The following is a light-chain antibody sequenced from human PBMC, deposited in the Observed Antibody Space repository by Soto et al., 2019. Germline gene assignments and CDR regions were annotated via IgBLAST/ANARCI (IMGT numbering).Light chain of an antibody. J-gene: IGLJ1*01. V-gene: IGLV2-14*01. CDR3: SSYTSSSPYV. CDR1: SSDVGGYNY. Sequence: QSALTQPASVSGSPGQSITISCTGTSSDVGGYNYVSWYQQHPGKAPKLMIYEASTRPSGVSNRFSGSKSGNTASLTISGLQAEDEADYYCSSYTSSSPYVFGTGTKLTVL. CDR2: EAS.